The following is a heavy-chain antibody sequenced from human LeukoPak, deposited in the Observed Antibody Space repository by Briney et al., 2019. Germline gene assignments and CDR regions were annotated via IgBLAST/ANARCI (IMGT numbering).Heavy chain of an antibody. CDR2: INHSGSI. CDR1: GGSFSGYY. D-gene: IGHD6-6*01. J-gene: IGHJ3*02. V-gene: IGHV4-34*01. Sequence: SETLSLTCAVYGGSFSGYYWSWIRQPPGKGLEWIGEINHSGSINYNPSLKSRVTISVDTSKNQFSLKLSSVTAADTAVYYCARHVAARLNDAFDIWGQGTMVTVSS. CDR3: ARHVAARLNDAFDI.